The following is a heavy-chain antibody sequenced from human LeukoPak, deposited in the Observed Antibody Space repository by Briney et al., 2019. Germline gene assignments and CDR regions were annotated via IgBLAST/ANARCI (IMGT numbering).Heavy chain of an antibody. D-gene: IGHD3-10*01. J-gene: IGHJ4*02. CDR1: GFTFSSYG. V-gene: IGHV3-33*01. CDR2: IWYDGSNK. Sequence: GRSLRLSCAASGFTFSSYGMHWVRQAPGKGLEWVAVIWYDGSNKYNADSVKGRFTISRDNSKNTLYLQMNSLRAEDTAVYYCARESWYYGSGIPGYFDYWGQGTLVTVSS. CDR3: ARESWYYGSGIPGYFDY.